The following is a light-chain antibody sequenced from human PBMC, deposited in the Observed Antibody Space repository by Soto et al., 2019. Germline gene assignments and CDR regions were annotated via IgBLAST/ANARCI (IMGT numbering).Light chain of an antibody. CDR3: CSYAGSYTLYV. CDR2: DVS. J-gene: IGLJ1*01. CDR1: SSDFGGYNY. Sequence: QSVLTQPRSVSGSPGQSVTIACTGTSSDFGGYNYVSWYQQHPGTAPKLMIYDVSMRPSGVPDRFSGSKSGNTASLTISGLQAEDEADYYCCSYAGSYTLYVFGTGTKDTVL. V-gene: IGLV2-11*01.